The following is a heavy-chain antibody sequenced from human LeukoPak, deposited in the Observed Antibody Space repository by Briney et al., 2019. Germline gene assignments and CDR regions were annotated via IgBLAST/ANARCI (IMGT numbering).Heavy chain of an antibody. CDR3: AREWYPFDY. CDR2: IYTSGST. CDR1: GGSISSGSYY. D-gene: IGHD6-13*01. J-gene: IGHJ4*02. V-gene: IGHV4-61*02. Sequence: SETLSLTCTVSGGSISSGSYYWSWIRQPAGKGLEWIGRIYTSGSTNYNPSLKSRVTISVDTSKNQFSLKLSSMTAADTAVYYCAREWYPFDYWGQGTLVTVSS.